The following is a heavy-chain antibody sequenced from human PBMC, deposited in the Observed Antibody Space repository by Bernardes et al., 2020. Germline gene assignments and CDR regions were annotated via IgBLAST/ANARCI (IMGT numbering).Heavy chain of an antibody. CDR1: GFTFSSYS. D-gene: IGHD1-7*01. CDR2: ISSSSSYI. Sequence: GGSLRLSCAASGFTFSSYSMNWVRQAPGKGLEWVSSISSSSSYIYYADSVKGRLTISRDNAKNSLYLQMNSLRAEDTAVYYCARESYNWNYGSFDPWGQGTLVTVSS. V-gene: IGHV3-21*01. CDR3: ARESYNWNYGSFDP. J-gene: IGHJ5*02.